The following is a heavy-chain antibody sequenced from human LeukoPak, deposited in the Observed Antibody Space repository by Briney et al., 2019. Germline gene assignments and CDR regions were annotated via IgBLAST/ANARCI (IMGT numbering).Heavy chain of an antibody. CDR3: ARVSAGYGDQGYYYYYYGMDV. CDR1: GGTFSSYA. J-gene: IGHJ6*02. D-gene: IGHD4-17*01. V-gene: IGHV1-69*13. CDR2: IIPIFGTA. Sequence: ASVKVSCKASGGTFSSYAISWVRQAPGQGLEWMGGIIPIFGTANYAQKFQGRVTITADESTSTAYMELSSLRSEDTAVYYCARVSAGYGDQGYYYYYYGMDVWAKGPRSPSP.